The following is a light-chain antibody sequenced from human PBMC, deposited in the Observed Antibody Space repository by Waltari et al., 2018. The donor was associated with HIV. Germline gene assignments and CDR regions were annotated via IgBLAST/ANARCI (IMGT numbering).Light chain of an antibody. J-gene: IGKJ4*01. CDR1: QSVLYSSNNKNY. CDR2: WAS. CDR3: QQYYSTPFT. V-gene: IGKV4-1*01. Sequence: DIVMTQSPDSLVVSLGERATLTCKSSQSVLYSSNNKNYLAWYQQKPGQPPKLLIYWASTRESGVPDRFSGSGSGTDFTLTISSLQAEDVAVYYCQQYYSTPFTFGGGTKVEIK.